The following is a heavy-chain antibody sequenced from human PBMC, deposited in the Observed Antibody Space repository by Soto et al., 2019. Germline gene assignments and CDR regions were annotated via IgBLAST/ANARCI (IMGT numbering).Heavy chain of an antibody. J-gene: IGHJ6*02. CDR2: ISYDGSNK. CDR1: GFTFSSYA. V-gene: IGHV3-30-3*01. D-gene: IGHD6-13*01. Sequence: PGGSLRLSCAASGFTFSSYAMHWVRQAPGKGLEGVAVISYDGSNKYYADSVKGRFTISRDNSQNTLYLQMNSLRAEDTAVYYCARAGVVGSSHPWGDYYYGMYVWGQGATVTVSS. CDR3: ARAGVVGSSHPWGDYYYGMYV.